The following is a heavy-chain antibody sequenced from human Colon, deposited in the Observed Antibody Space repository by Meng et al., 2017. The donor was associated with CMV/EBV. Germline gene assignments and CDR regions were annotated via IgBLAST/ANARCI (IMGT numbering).Heavy chain of an antibody. D-gene: IGHD2-21*01. CDR1: GFTFSDYF. V-gene: IGHV3-11*01. CDR3: ARDWGTGTDCSGDCLSY. Sequence: GESLKISCAASGFTFSDYFMTWIRQAPGKGLEWLSYISHTGQALYYADSVKGRFTMSRDNARKSLYLQMNSLRAEDTATYYCARDWGTGTDCSGDCLSYWGQGTLVTVSS. J-gene: IGHJ4*02. CDR2: ISHTGQAL.